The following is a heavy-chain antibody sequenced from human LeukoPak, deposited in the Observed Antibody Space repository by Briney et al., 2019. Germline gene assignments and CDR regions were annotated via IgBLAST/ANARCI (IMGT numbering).Heavy chain of an antibody. J-gene: IGHJ4*02. CDR1: GGSISSGGYS. V-gene: IGHV4-30-2*01. D-gene: IGHD3-22*01. CDR3: ARGGRYYDSSGSYYFDY. CDR2: IYHSGST. Sequence: SQTLSLTCAVSGGSISSGGYSWSWIRQPPGKGLEWIGYIYHSGSTYYNPSLKSRVTISVDRSKNQFSLKLSSVTAADTAVYYCARGGRYYDSSGSYYFDYWGQGTLVTVSS.